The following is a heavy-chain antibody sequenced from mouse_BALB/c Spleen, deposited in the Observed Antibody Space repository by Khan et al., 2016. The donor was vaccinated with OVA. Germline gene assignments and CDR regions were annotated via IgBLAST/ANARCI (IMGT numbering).Heavy chain of an antibody. V-gene: IGHV3-2*02. CDR1: GYSITSGYG. J-gene: IGHJ2*01. CDR3: ARTARIKY. D-gene: IGHD1-2*01. Sequence: EVQLQESGPGLVKPSQSLSLTCTVTGYSITSGYGWNWIRQFPGNKLEWMGYISYSGSTNYNPSLKSRIFITRNTSKNQFFLQLNSVTTEGTATYYCARTARIKYWGQGTTLTVSS. CDR2: ISYSGST.